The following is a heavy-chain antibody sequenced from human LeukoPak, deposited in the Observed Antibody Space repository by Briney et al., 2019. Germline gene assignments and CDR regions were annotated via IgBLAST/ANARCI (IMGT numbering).Heavy chain of an antibody. CDR1: GGSISSSNW. CDR2: IYHSGST. Sequence: SGTLSLTCAVSGGSISSSNWWSWVRQPPGKGLEWIGEIYHSGSTNYNPSLKSRVTISVDKSKNQFSLKLSSVTAADTAVYYCAKVRADTAMVNDAFDIWGQGTMVTVSS. J-gene: IGHJ3*02. CDR3: AKVRADTAMVNDAFDI. V-gene: IGHV4-4*02. D-gene: IGHD5-18*01.